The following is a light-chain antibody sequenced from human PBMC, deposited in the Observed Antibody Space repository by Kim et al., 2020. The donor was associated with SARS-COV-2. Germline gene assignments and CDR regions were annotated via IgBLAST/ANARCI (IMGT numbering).Light chain of an antibody. V-gene: IGLV3-1*01. J-gene: IGLJ2*01. CDR1: KLGDKY. CDR2: QDS. CDR3: QAWDSSTKV. Sequence: SVSPGQTASITCSGDKLGDKYACWYQQKPGQSPVLVIYQDSKRPSGIPERFSGSNSGNTATLTISGTQAMDEADYYCQAWDSSTKVFGRGTKVTVL.